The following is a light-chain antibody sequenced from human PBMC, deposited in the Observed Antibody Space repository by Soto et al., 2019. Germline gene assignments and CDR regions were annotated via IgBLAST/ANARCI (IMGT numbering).Light chain of an antibody. V-gene: IGKV3-15*01. Sequence: IVMTHSQATLSVSPGERATLSCSSSQSVSSNLAWYQQKPGQAPRLLIYGALTRTTGVPARFSGSGSGTEFTLTISSLKSEDFALYYCQQYNNWPTYTFGQGTKVDIK. CDR2: GAL. J-gene: IGKJ2*01. CDR3: QQYNNWPTYT. CDR1: QSVSSN.